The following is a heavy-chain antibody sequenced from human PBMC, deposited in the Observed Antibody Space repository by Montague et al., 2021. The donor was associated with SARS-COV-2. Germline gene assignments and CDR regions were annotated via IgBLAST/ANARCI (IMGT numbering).Heavy chain of an antibody. J-gene: IGHJ4*02. CDR3: ARGRQHFNMIVVVMTGGEYYFDY. CDR2: INHRGTS. V-gene: IGHV4-34*01. CDR1: GGSFSDYF. D-gene: IGHD3-22*01. Sequence: SETLSLTCAVYGGSFSDYFWTWIRQPPGKGLEWIGEINHRGTSNYSPSLKGRVSISVDTSKNQFSLYLGSVTAADTAVYYCARGRQHFNMIVVVMTGGEYYFDYWGQGTLVTVSS.